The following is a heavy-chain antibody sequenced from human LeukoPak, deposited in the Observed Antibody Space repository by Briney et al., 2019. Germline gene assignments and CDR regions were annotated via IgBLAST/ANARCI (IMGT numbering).Heavy chain of an antibody. D-gene: IGHD3-16*02. CDR2: IYYSGST. CDR1: GGSISSSSYY. V-gene: IGHV4-39*07. CDR3: AREYYDYVWGSYHTVDY. Sequence: SETLSLTCTVSGGSISSSSYYWVWIRQPPGKGLEWIGSIYYSGSTYYNPSLKSRVTISVDTSKNQFSLKLSSVTAADTAVYYWAREYYDYVWGSYHTVDYWGQGTLVTASS. J-gene: IGHJ4*02.